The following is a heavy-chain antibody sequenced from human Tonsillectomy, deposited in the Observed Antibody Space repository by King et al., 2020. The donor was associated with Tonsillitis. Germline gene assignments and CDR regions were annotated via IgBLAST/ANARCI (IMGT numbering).Heavy chain of an antibody. CDR2: ISWNSGSL. CDR1: GFTFDDYA. Sequence: VQLVESGGDLAQPGRSLRLSCAASGFTFDDYAIHWVRQAPGKGLEWVSGISWNSGSLGYADSVKGRFTISRDNAKNSLYLQMNSLRPEDTALYYCAKATGAGWTVGYFDYWGQGTLVTVSP. D-gene: IGHD4-23*01. CDR3: AKATGAGWTVGYFDY. J-gene: IGHJ4*02. V-gene: IGHV3-9*01.